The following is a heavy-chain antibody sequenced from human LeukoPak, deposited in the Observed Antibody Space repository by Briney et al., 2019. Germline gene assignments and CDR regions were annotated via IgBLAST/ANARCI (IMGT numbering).Heavy chain of an antibody. J-gene: IGHJ4*02. Sequence: GGSLRLSCAASGFPYGSCAMSWVRQAPGKGLEWVSAISGSGGSTYYADSVKGRFTISRDNSKNTLYLQMNSLRAEHTAVYYRAKGREDNLVVPAALDYWGQGTLVTVSS. D-gene: IGHD2-2*01. CDR1: GFPYGSCA. CDR2: ISGSGGST. V-gene: IGHV3-23*01. CDR3: AKGREDNLVVPAALDY.